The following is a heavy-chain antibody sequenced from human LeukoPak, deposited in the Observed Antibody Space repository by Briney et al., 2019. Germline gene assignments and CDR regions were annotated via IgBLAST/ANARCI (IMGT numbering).Heavy chain of an antibody. Sequence: ASVKVSCKASGYTFTSYYMHWVRQAPGQGLEWMGIINPSGGSTSYAQKFQGRVTMTRDMSTSTAYMELRSLRSDDTAVYYCARDRMETYYYDSSGGDAFDIWGQGTMVTVSS. J-gene: IGHJ3*02. CDR3: ARDRMETYYYDSSGGDAFDI. CDR2: INPSGGST. V-gene: IGHV1-46*01. D-gene: IGHD3-22*01. CDR1: GYTFTSYY.